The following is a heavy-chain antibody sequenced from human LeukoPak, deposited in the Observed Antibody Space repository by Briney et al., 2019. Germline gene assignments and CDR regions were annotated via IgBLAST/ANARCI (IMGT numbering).Heavy chain of an antibody. D-gene: IGHD3-3*01. V-gene: IGHV3-7*01. J-gene: IGHJ4*02. CDR3: ARVQDDFWSGKADC. CDR2: IKQDGSEE. Sequence: PGGSLRLSCAASGFTFSSYWMSWVRQAPGKGLEWVANIKQDGSEEYYVDSVKGRFTISRDNAKNSLYLQMNSLRAEDTAVYYCARVQDDFWSGKADCWGQGTLVTVSS. CDR1: GFTFSSYW.